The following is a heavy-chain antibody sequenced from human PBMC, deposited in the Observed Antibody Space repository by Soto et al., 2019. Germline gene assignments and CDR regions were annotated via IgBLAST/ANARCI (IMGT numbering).Heavy chain of an antibody. D-gene: IGHD1-26*01. V-gene: IGHV1-69*12. CDR3: ASHSGSSPEGRYYYGMDV. J-gene: IGHJ6*02. Sequence: QVLLVQSGAEVKKPGSSVKVSCKASGGTFSSYAISWVRQAPGQGLEWMGGIIPIFGTADYAQKFQGRVTITADESTSTAYMELSSLRSEDTAVYYCASHSGSSPEGRYYYGMDVWGQGTTVTVSS. CDR2: IIPIFGTA. CDR1: GGTFSSYA.